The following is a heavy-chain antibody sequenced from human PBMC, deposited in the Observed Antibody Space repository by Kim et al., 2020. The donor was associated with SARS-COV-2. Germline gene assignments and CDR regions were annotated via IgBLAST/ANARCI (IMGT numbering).Heavy chain of an antibody. J-gene: IGHJ3*02. CDR3: ARYCSGGSCYWDAFDI. Sequence: SRKSRVTISVDTSKNQFALKLSSVTAADTAVYYCARYCSGGSCYWDAFDIWGQGTMVTVSS. D-gene: IGHD2-15*01. V-gene: IGHV4-59*01.